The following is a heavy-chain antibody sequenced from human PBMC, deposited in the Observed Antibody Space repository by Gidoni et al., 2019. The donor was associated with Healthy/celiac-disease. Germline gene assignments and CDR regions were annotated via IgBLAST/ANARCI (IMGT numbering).Heavy chain of an antibody. CDR2: IYHSGST. CDR1: GYSISSGYY. V-gene: IGHV4-38-2*02. CDR3: ADFWSGYEYIGGGY. Sequence: QVQLQESGPGLVKPSETLSLTCTVSGYSISSGYYWGWIRQPPGKGLEWIGSIYHSGSTYYNPSLKSRVTISVDTSKNQFSLKLSSVTAADTAVYYCADFWSGYEYIGGGYWGQGTLVTVSS. J-gene: IGHJ4*02. D-gene: IGHD3-3*01.